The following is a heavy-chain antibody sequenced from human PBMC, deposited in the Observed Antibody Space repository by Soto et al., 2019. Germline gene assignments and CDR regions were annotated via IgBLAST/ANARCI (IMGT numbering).Heavy chain of an antibody. CDR2: ISAYNGNT. D-gene: IGHD4-17*01. CDR3: GRSSPYYYGMDV. Sequence: QVQLVQSGAEVKKPGASVKVSCKASGYTFTSYGISWVRQAPGQGLEWMGWISAYNGNTNYAQKLQGRVTMTTTSTAYMELRSLSSDDTAVYYCGRSSPYYYGMDVWGQGTTVTVSS. CDR1: GYTFTSYG. V-gene: IGHV1-18*01. J-gene: IGHJ6*02.